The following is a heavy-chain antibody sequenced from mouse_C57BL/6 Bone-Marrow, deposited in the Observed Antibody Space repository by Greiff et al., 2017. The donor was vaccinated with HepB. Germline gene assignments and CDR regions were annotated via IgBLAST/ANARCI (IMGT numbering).Heavy chain of an antibody. V-gene: IGHV1-59*01. D-gene: IGHD3-3*01. CDR3: ARGTFAY. CDR2: IDPSDSYT. Sequence: VQLQQSGAELVRPGTSVKLSCKASGYTFTSYWMHWVKQRPGRGLEWIGVIDPSDSYTNYNQKFKGKATLTVDTSSSTAYMQLSSLTSEDSAVYYCARGTFAYWGQGTLVTVSA. CDR1: GYTFTSYW. J-gene: IGHJ3*01.